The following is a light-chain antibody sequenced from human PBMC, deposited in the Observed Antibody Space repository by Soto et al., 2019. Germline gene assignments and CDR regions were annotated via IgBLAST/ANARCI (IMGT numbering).Light chain of an antibody. CDR3: SSFASSATFV. CDR2: EVS. V-gene: IGLV2-18*02. CDR1: SSDIGYHNR. Sequence: QSALTQPPSVSGSPGQSVTISCTGTSSDIGYHNRVSWYQQPPRTAPKLLIYEVSTRYSGVHDRFSGSKSGNTASLTISGLQSEDEADYYCSSFASSATFVFGGGTQVTVL. J-gene: IGLJ3*02.